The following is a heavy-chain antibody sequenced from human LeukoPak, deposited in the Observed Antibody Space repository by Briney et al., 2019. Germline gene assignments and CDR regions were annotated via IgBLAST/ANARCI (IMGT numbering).Heavy chain of an antibody. CDR1: GGTFSSYA. CDR3: ARVVRGVTRSNWFDP. D-gene: IGHD3-10*01. V-gene: IGHV1-69*13. CDR2: IIPIFGTA. Sequence: ASVKVSCKASGGTFSSYAISWVRQAPGQGLEWMGEIIPIFGTANYAQKFQGRVTITADESTSTAYMELSSLRSEDTAVYYCARVVRGVTRSNWFDPWGQGTLVTVSS. J-gene: IGHJ5*02.